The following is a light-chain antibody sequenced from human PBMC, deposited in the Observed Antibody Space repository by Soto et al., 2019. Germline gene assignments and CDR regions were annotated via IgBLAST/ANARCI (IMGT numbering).Light chain of an antibody. CDR3: QQYNIYWT. Sequence: DIQMTQSPSTLSASLGDRVTITCRARHSISSWLAWYQQKQGKAPKLLIYKASSLESGVPSMFSGSGSGTELTIIISSLQPADFSTSYFQQYNIYWTFGQGTKVEIK. CDR2: KAS. J-gene: IGKJ1*01. CDR1: HSISSW. V-gene: IGKV1-5*03.